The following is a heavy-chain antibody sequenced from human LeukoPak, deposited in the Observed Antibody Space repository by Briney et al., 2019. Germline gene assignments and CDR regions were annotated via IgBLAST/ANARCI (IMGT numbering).Heavy chain of an antibody. CDR2: MNPNSGNT. D-gene: IGHD2-2*01. J-gene: IGHJ4*02. V-gene: IGHV1-8*03. CDR1: GYTFTSYD. Sequence: ASVKVSCKASGYTFTSYDINWVRQATGQRLEWMGWMNPNSGNTGYAQKFQGRVTITRNTSISTAYMELSSLRSEDTAVYYCARGRRRGSSTSCPVFDYRGQGTLVTVSS. CDR3: ARGRRRGSSTSCPVFDY.